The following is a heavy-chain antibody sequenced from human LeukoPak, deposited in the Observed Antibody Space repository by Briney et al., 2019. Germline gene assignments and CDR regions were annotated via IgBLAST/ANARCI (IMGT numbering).Heavy chain of an antibody. CDR3: AKDMIYGSGSSSKWRFDI. Sequence: GGSLRLSCAASGFTFNSYAMTWVRQAPGKGLEWVSLISDSGSKTYYAGSVKGRFTISRDNFKSTLYLQMNSLRAEDTAIYHCAKDMIYGSGSSSKWRFDIWGQGTMVTVSS. CDR2: ISDSGSKT. V-gene: IGHV3-23*01. J-gene: IGHJ3*02. D-gene: IGHD3-10*01. CDR1: GFTFNSYA.